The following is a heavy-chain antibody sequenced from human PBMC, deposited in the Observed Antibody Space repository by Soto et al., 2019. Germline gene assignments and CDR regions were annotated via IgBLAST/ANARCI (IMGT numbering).Heavy chain of an antibody. Sequence: ASVKVSCKASGYTFTSFGMHWVRQAPGQRLEWMGWINAGNGNTKYSQKFQGRVTITRDTSASTAYMELSSLRSEDTAVYYCARTYYYDSSGYYFDYWGQGTLVTVS. CDR3: ARTYYYDSSGYYFDY. CDR2: INAGNGNT. CDR1: GYTFTSFG. J-gene: IGHJ4*02. D-gene: IGHD3-22*01. V-gene: IGHV1-3*01.